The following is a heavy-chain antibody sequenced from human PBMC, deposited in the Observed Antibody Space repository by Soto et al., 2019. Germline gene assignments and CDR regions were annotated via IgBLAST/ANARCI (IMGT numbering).Heavy chain of an antibody. CDR1: GGTFSSYA. CDR3: ARETMYEQWLVRYFDY. D-gene: IGHD6-19*01. V-gene: IGHV1-69*01. Sequence: QVQLVQSGAEVKKPGSSVKVSCKASGGTFSSYAISWVRQAPGQGLEWMGGIIPIFGTANYAQKFQGRVTITADESTSTAYMELSNLRSEDTAVYYCARETMYEQWLVRYFDYWGQGPLVAVSS. J-gene: IGHJ4*02. CDR2: IIPIFGTA.